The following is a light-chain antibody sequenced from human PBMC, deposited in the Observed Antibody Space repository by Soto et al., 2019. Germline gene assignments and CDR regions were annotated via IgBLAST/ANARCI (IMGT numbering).Light chain of an antibody. CDR2: DAS. CDR1: QSVSSF. CDR3: QQRSSWT. V-gene: IGKV3-11*01. Sequence: EIVLTQSPATLSLSPGERATLSCRASQSVSSFLAWYQQKPGQAPRLLIYDASNRATGIPARFSGSGSGTDFTLTISSLAPEDFAVYYCQQRSSWTFGQGTKVEIK. J-gene: IGKJ1*01.